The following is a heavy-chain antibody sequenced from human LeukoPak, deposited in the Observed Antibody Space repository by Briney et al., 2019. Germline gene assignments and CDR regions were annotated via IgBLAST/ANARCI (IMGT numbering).Heavy chain of an antibody. D-gene: IGHD1-26*01. V-gene: IGHV3-7*03. Sequence: GGSLRLSCEASGFTFSSYWMSWVRQAPGKGLEWVANIKTDGSEKYYVDSVKGRFTISRDNAKNSLYLQMNSLRAEDTAVYYCAKTLTGSYYLGGFDYWGQGTLVTVSS. CDR1: GFTFSSYW. CDR2: IKTDGSEK. J-gene: IGHJ4*02. CDR3: AKTLTGSYYLGGFDY.